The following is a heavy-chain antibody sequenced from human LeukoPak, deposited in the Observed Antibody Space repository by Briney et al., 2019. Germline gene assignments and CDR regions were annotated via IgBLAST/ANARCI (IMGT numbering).Heavy chain of an antibody. CDR1: GYNLTTYG. J-gene: IGHJ5*02. Sequence: GASVKVACKVSGYNLTTYGINWVRQAPGQGLEWMGWLSAYTGGTNYAQDFQGRVTMTTDTSASTAYMELRSLRSDDTAVYYCARELYNLAADRWGQGTLVIVSS. CDR3: ARELYNLAADR. V-gene: IGHV1-18*01. D-gene: IGHD1-20*01. CDR2: LSAYTGGT.